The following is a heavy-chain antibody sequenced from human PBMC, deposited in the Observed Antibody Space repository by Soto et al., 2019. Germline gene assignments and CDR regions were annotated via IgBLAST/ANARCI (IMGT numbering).Heavy chain of an antibody. D-gene: IGHD4-17*01. J-gene: IGHJ4*02. CDR2: ISAYNGNT. Sequence: ASVKVSCKAPGYTFTSYGISWVRQAPGQGLEWMGWISAYNGNTNYAQKLQGRVTMTTDTSTSTAYMELRSLRSDDTAVYYCARDSNYGGNSRSDTFDYWGQGTLVTVSS. CDR1: GYTFTSYG. CDR3: ARDSNYGGNSRSDTFDY. V-gene: IGHV1-18*01.